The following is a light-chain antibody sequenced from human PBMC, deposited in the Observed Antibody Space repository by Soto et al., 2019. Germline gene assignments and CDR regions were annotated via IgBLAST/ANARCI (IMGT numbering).Light chain of an antibody. V-gene: IGKV1-33*01. J-gene: IGKJ5*01. CDR2: DAS. CDR3: QQYDFLVT. CDR1: QDINNY. Sequence: DIQMTQSPSSLSASVGDRVTITCQASQDINNYLNWYQQKPGKAPELLICDASNLQTGVPTRFSGSGSGKHFTFTISSLQPEDIATYFCQQYDFLVTFGQGTRLEIQ.